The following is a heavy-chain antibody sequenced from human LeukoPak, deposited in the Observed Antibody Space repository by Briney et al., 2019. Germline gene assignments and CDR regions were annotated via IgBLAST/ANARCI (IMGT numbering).Heavy chain of an antibody. Sequence: PGGSLRLSCAASGLTFSSHWMHWVRQAPGKGLEWVSSISSSSSYIYYADSVKGRFTISRDNAKNSLYLQMNSLRAEDTAVYYCARDPNLIAAAVWGQGTLVTVSS. D-gene: IGHD6-13*01. V-gene: IGHV3-21*01. CDR3: ARDPNLIAAAV. CDR1: GLTFSSHW. CDR2: ISSSSSYI. J-gene: IGHJ4*02.